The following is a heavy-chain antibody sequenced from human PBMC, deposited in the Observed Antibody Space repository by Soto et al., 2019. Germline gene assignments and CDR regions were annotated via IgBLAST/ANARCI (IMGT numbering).Heavy chain of an antibody. CDR2: INHSGST. CDR3: ARGQLELPPLFDY. Sequence: QVQLQPWGAGLLKPSETLSLTCAVYGGSFSGYYWSWIRQPPGKGLEWIGEINHSGSTNYNPSLKSRVTISVDTSKNQFSLKLSSVTAADTAVYYCARGQLELPPLFDYWGQGTLVTVSS. D-gene: IGHD1-7*01. V-gene: IGHV4-34*01. CDR1: GGSFSGYY. J-gene: IGHJ4*02.